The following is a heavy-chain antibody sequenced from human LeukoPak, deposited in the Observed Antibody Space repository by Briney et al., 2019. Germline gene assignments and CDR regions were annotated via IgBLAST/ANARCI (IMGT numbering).Heavy chain of an antibody. Sequence: SETLSLTCTVSGGSISSYYWSWIRQPPGTGLEWIGYIYYSGSTNYNPSLKSRVTISLDTSKNQFSLKLSPVTAADTAVYYCARDRGLTTSGGVGFDYWGQGTLVTVSS. CDR1: GGSISSYY. V-gene: IGHV4-59*01. CDR3: ARDRGLTTSGGVGFDY. J-gene: IGHJ4*02. D-gene: IGHD4/OR15-4a*01. CDR2: IYYSGST.